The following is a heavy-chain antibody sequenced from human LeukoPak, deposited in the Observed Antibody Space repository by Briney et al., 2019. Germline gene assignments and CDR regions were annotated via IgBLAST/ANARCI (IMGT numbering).Heavy chain of an antibody. Sequence: GGSLRLSCAASGFTVSSNYMSWVRQAPGKGLEWVSVIYSGGSTYYADSVKGRFTISRDNSKNTLYLQMNSLRAEDTAVYYCTVTAISDDAFDIWGQGTMVTVSS. D-gene: IGHD2-21*02. CDR3: TVTAISDDAFDI. J-gene: IGHJ3*02. V-gene: IGHV3-53*01. CDR1: GFTVSSNY. CDR2: IYSGGST.